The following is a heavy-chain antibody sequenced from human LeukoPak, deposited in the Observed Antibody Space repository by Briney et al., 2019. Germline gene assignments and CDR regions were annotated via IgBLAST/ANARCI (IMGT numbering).Heavy chain of an antibody. J-gene: IGHJ6*03. CDR1: GGSFSGYY. D-gene: IGHD1-14*01. CDR2: INHSGSI. Sequence: SETLSLTCAVYGGSFSGYYWSWIRQPPGKGLEWIGEINHSGSINYNPSLKSRVTISVDTSENQFSLKLSSVTAADTAVYYCARHSEETTGLGYYYYYMDIWGKGTTVTVSS. V-gene: IGHV4-34*01. CDR3: ARHSEETTGLGYYYYYMDI.